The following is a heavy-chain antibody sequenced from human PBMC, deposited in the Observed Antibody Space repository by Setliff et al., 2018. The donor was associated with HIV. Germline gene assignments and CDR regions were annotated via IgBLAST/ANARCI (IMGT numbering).Heavy chain of an antibody. V-gene: IGHV3-23*01. CDR3: AKDRKDSGSYPYFDY. D-gene: IGHD1-26*01. CDR1: GFTFSNYA. Sequence: GGSLRLSCAASGFTFSNYAMSWVRQAPGKGLDWVSVISGSGDSTYYADSVKGRFTISRDNSKNTLSLQMNSQRAEDTAVYYCAKDRKDSGSYPYFDYWGQGILVTVSS. J-gene: IGHJ4*02. CDR2: ISGSGDST.